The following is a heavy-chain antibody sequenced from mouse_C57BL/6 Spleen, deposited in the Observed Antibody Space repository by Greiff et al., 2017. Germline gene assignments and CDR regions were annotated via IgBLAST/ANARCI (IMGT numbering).Heavy chain of an antibody. Sequence: EVQLQQSGTVLARPGASVKMSCKTSGYTFTSYWMHWVKQRPGQGLEWIGAINPGNSDTSYNQKFKGKAKLTAVTSASTAYMELSSLTNEDSAVYYCTRGDYDGAWFAYWGQGTLVTVSA. J-gene: IGHJ3*01. V-gene: IGHV1-5*01. CDR1: GYTFTSYW. CDR2: INPGNSDT. D-gene: IGHD2-4*01. CDR3: TRGDYDGAWFAY.